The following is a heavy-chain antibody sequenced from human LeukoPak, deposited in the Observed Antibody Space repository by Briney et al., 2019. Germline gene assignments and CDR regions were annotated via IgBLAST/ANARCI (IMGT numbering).Heavy chain of an antibody. CDR2: IYYSGST. D-gene: IGHD5-18*01. Sequence: SETLSLTCTVSGGSIRSSYYYWSWIRQPPGKGLEWIGHIYYSGSTNYNPSLKSRVTISVDTSKNQFSLKLSSVTAADTAVYYCARDQEDGYLDINWYFDLWGRGTLVTVSS. V-gene: IGHV4-61*01. CDR1: GGSIRSSYYY. CDR3: ARDQEDGYLDINWYFDL. J-gene: IGHJ2*01.